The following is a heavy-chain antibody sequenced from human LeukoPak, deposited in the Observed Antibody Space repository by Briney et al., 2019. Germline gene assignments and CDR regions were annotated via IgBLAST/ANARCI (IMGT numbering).Heavy chain of an antibody. CDR1: GGSISSSSYY. CDR3: ARAIIVVVLASFDP. V-gene: IGHV4-39*07. D-gene: IGHD2-2*01. CDR2: IYYSGST. Sequence: SETLSLTCTVSGGSISSSSYYWGWIRQPPGKGLEWTGSIYYSGSTYYNPSLKSRVTISVDTSKNQFSLKLSSVTAADTAVYYCARAIIVVVLASFDPWGQGTLVTVSS. J-gene: IGHJ5*02.